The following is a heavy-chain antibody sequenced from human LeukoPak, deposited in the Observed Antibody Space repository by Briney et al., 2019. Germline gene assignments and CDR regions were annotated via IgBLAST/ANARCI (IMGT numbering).Heavy chain of an antibody. J-gene: IGHJ4*02. D-gene: IGHD3-22*01. V-gene: IGHV3-30*03. CDR1: GFTFSSYG. CDR3: ARDTLPFYDSSGYYFLPDY. CDR2: ISYDGSNK. Sequence: SGGSLRLSCAASGFTFSSYGMHWVRQAPGKGLEWVAVISYDGSNKYYADSVKGRFTISRDNSKNTLYLQMNSLRAEDTAVYYCARDTLPFYDSSGYYFLPDYWGQGTLVTVSS.